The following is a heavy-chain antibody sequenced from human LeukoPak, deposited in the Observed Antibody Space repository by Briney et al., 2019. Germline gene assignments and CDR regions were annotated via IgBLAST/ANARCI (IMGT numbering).Heavy chain of an antibody. CDR1: GFTFSNYA. D-gene: IGHD5-12*01. Sequence: GGSLRLSCAASGFTFSNYAIHWVRQAPGKGLEWVAVISFDGTSKYYPDSVKGQFTISRDNSKNTLYLQMNSLRAEDTAVYFCAREKNVRGGYGGYFDYWGQGTLVTVSS. J-gene: IGHJ4*02. V-gene: IGHV3-30-3*01. CDR2: ISFDGTSK. CDR3: AREKNVRGGYGGYFDY.